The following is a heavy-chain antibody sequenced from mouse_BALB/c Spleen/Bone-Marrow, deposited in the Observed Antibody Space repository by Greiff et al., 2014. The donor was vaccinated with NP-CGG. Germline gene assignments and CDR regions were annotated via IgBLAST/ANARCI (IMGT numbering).Heavy chain of an antibody. J-gene: IGHJ2*01. Sequence: QVQLQQPGAELVGPGSSVKISCKASGYAFSSYWMNWVKQRPGQGLEWIGQIYPGDGDTNYNGNFKDKATLTTDKSSTTAYMQLSSLTSEDSAVYFCARGGRLTGYYFDYWGQGTTLTVSS. D-gene: IGHD4-1*01. CDR3: ARGGRLTGYYFDY. CDR1: GYAFSSYW. CDR2: IYPGDGDT. V-gene: IGHV1-80*01.